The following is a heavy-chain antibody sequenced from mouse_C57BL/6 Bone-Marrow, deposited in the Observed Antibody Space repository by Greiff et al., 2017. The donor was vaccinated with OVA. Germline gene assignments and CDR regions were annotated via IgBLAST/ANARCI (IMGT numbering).Heavy chain of an antibody. Sequence: EVQLQQSGAELVRPGASVKLSCTASGFNIKDAYMHWVKQRPEQGLEWIGWIDPENGDTEYASKFQGKATITADTSSNTAYLQLSSLTSEDTAVYYCTPQPYYYAMDYWGQGTSVTVSS. CDR1: GFNIKDAY. CDR3: TPQPYYYAMDY. CDR2: IDPENGDT. V-gene: IGHV14-4*01. J-gene: IGHJ4*01.